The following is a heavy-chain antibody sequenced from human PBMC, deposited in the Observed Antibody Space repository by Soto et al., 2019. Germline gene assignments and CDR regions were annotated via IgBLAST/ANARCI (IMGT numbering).Heavy chain of an antibody. D-gene: IGHD6-6*01. CDR3: ARGVHPSIAARRRSDYYYYMDV. J-gene: IGHJ6*03. CDR1: GGSFSGYY. Sequence: SETLSLTCAVYGGSFSGYYWSWIRQPPGKGLEWIGEINHSGSTNYNPSLKSRVTISVDTSKNQFSLKLSSVTAADTAVYYCARGVHPSIAARRRSDYYYYMDVWGKGTTVTVSS. V-gene: IGHV4-34*01. CDR2: INHSGST.